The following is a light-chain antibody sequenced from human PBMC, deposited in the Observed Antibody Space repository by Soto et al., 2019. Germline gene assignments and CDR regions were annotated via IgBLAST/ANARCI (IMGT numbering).Light chain of an antibody. CDR1: SGSIASND. CDR3: QSYDSSTVV. J-gene: IGLJ2*01. Sequence: NFMLTQPHSVSESPGKTVTISCTRSSGSIASNDVQWYQQRPGSAPTTVIYENNQRPSGVPDRFSGSTDGSSNSASLTISGLQTEDEADYDCQSYDSSTVVFGGGTKLTVL. V-gene: IGLV6-57*04. CDR2: ENN.